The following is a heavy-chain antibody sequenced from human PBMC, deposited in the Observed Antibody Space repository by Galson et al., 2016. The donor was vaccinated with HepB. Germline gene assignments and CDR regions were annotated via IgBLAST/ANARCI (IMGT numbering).Heavy chain of an antibody. CDR3: ARSGDGNWFET. CDR2: ISGYDGTT. J-gene: IGHJ5*02. CDR1: GYTFTTFG. Sequence: GYTFTTFGIAWVRRAPGQGLEWMGWISGYDGTTHYAQNLQGRTTMTADTSTTTVHMELRSLRSDDTAMYYCARSGDGNWFETWGQGTLVTVSS. V-gene: IGHV1-18*04. D-gene: IGHD7-27*01.